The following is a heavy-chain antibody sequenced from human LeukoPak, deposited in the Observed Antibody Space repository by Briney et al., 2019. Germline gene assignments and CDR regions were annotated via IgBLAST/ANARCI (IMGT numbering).Heavy chain of an antibody. V-gene: IGHV1-2*02. Sequence: ASVKVSCKASGYTFTGYYMHWVRQAPGQGLEWMGWINPNSGGTNYAQKFQGRVTMTRDTSISTAYMELSRLRSDDTAVYYCARDPPGDIVVVPAATGGNYWGQGTLVTVSS. CDR3: ARDPPGDIVVVPAATGGNY. D-gene: IGHD2-2*01. J-gene: IGHJ4*02. CDR1: GYTFTGYY. CDR2: INPNSGGT.